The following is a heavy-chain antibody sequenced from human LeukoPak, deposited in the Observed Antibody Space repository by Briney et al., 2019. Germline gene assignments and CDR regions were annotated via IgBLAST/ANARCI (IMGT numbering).Heavy chain of an antibody. D-gene: IGHD1-26*01. V-gene: IGHV3-74*01. CDR1: RFTFSSYW. Sequence: GGSLRLSCAASRFTFSSYWMHWVRQAPGKGLVWVSRINSDGSSTTYADSVKGRFTISRDNAKNTLYLQMNSLRAEDTAVYYCARTIGSKNAFNIWGQGTMVTVSS. CDR3: ARTIGSKNAFNI. CDR2: INSDGSST. J-gene: IGHJ3*02.